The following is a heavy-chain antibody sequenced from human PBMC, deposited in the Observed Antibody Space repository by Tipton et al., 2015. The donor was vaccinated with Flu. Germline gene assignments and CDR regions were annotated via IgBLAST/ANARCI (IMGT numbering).Heavy chain of an antibody. Sequence: QLVQSGPEVKPSETLSLTCTVSGGSISSYYWSWIRQPPGKGLEWIGYIYYSGSTNYNPSLKSRVTISVDTSKNQFSLKLSSVTAADTAVYYCARTGYSGYEDAFDIWGQGTMVTVSS. D-gene: IGHD5-12*01. CDR2: IYYSGST. CDR1: GGSISSYY. CDR3: ARTGYSGYEDAFDI. J-gene: IGHJ3*02. V-gene: IGHV4-59*01.